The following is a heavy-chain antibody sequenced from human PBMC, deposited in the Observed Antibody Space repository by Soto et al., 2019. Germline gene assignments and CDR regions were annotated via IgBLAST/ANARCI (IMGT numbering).Heavy chain of an antibody. J-gene: IGHJ5*02. D-gene: IGHD4-4*01. CDR2: MNPNSGNA. Sequence: ASVKVSCKATGYSFTRHDINWLRQAAGQGLEWMGWMNPNSGNAVYAQKFQGRVTMTRNTSITTAYIEVTSLKSEDTAVYFCARGAYNDYPHLLAPSGQGTLVTVSS. CDR3: ARGAYNDYPHLLAP. CDR1: GYSFTRHD. V-gene: IGHV1-8*01.